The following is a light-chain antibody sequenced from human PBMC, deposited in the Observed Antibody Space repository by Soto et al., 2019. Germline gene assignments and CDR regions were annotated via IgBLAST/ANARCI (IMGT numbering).Light chain of an antibody. J-gene: IGKJ5*01. CDR1: QSVSRY. V-gene: IGKV3-11*01. Sequence: EIVLTQSPATLSFSAGETATLSCRASQSVSRYVAWYQQKPGQAPRLLIYDASNRATGIPARFSGSGSGTDFTLTSSRLEPEDFAVYYWQQRSNWPITFGQGTRLEIK. CDR2: DAS. CDR3: QQRSNWPIT.